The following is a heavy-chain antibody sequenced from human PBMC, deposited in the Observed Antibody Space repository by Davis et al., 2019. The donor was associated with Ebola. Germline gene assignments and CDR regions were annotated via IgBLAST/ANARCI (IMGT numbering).Heavy chain of an antibody. V-gene: IGHV3-73*01. CDR3: TRPAVDYYYGMDV. CDR1: GFTFSSYG. D-gene: IGHD2-15*01. CDR2: IRSKANSYAT. Sequence: GESLKISCAASGFTFSSYGMHWVRQASGKGLEWVGRIRSKANSYATAYAASVKGRFTISRDDSKNTAYLQMNSLKTEDTAVYYCTRPAVDYYYGMDVWGQGTTVTVSS. J-gene: IGHJ6*02.